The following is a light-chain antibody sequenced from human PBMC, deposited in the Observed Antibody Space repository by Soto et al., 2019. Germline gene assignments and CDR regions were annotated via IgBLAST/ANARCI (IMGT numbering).Light chain of an antibody. CDR3: QQYDNLPIT. Sequence: DIQMTQSPSSLSASVGDRVTITCQASQDISNYLNWYQQKPGKAPKLLIYDASNLETGVPSRFSGXXSXXDFTFTXXSLQPEXXXTYYCQQYDNLPITFGQGTRLEIK. CDR2: DAS. J-gene: IGKJ5*01. CDR1: QDISNY. V-gene: IGKV1-33*01.